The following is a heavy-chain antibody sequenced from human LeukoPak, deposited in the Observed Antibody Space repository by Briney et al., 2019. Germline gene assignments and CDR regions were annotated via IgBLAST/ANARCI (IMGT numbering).Heavy chain of an antibody. CDR3: ARAYDSSGYYYALGY. V-gene: IGHV3-66*03. J-gene: IGHJ4*02. CDR1: EFTATTNY. D-gene: IGHD3-22*01. Sequence: GGSLRLSCAGSEFTATTNYMSWVRQAPGKGLEWVSVIYSSGSTSYADSVKGRFTISRDNSKNTLYLQMNSLRAEDTAVYYCARAYDSSGYYYALGYWGQGTLVTVSS. CDR2: IYSSGST.